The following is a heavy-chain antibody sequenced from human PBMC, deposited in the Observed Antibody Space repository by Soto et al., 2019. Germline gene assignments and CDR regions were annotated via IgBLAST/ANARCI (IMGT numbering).Heavy chain of an antibody. CDR1: GYTFTGYY. D-gene: IGHD6-13*01. V-gene: IGHV1-2*04. Sequence: QVQLVQSGAEVKKPGASVKVSCKASGYTFTGYYMPWVRQAPGQGLEWMGWINPNSGGTNYAQKVKGWVTMTRDTSISTAYMELSRPRSDDTAVYYCARDSRTIYSSSWHPYYYYYGMDVWGQGTTVTVSS. CDR2: INPNSGGT. CDR3: ARDSRTIYSSSWHPYYYYYGMDV. J-gene: IGHJ6*02.